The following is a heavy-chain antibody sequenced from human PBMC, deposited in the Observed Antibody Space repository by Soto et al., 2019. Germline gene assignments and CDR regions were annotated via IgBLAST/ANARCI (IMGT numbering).Heavy chain of an antibody. V-gene: IGHV1-69*13. J-gene: IGHJ4*02. CDR3: VLGSSSDFPQDYFDY. Sequence: VASVKVSCKASGGTFSSYAISWVRQAPGQGLEWMGGIIPIFGTANYAQKFQGRVTITADESTSTAYMELSSLRSEDTAVYYCVLGSSSDFPQDYFDYWGQGTLVTVSS. CDR2: IIPIFGTA. D-gene: IGHD6-6*01. CDR1: GGTFSSYA.